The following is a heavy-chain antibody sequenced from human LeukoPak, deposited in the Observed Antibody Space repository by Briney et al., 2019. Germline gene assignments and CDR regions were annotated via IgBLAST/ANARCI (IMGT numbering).Heavy chain of an antibody. D-gene: IGHD3-3*01. Sequence: QAGGSLRLSCAASGFTFSSYAMSWVRQAPGKGLEWVSAISGSGGSTYYADSVKGRFTISRDNSKNTLYLQMNSLRAEDTAVYYCANPPFTIFGVVIPPLTMDVWGQGTTVTVSS. J-gene: IGHJ6*02. CDR3: ANPPFTIFGVVIPPLTMDV. CDR1: GFTFSSYA. V-gene: IGHV3-23*01. CDR2: ISGSGGST.